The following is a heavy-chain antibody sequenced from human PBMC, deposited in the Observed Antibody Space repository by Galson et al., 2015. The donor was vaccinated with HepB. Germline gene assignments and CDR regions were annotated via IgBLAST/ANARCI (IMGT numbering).Heavy chain of an antibody. Sequence: SLRLSCAASGFTFSNFYMSWIRQAPGKGLEWVSSIGRGSTYTKYADSVKGRLTVSRDNAKNSLYLQMNSLRPEDTAVYYCARIDLLLGAAGNLGTSDIWGQGTMVTVSS. CDR3: ARIDLLLGAAGNLGTSDI. D-gene: IGHD6-13*01. CDR1: GFTFSNFY. V-gene: IGHV3-11*06. CDR2: IGRGSTYT. J-gene: IGHJ3*02.